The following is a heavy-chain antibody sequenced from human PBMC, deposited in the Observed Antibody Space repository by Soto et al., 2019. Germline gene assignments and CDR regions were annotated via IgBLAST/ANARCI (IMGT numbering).Heavy chain of an antibody. Sequence: GESLKISCAASGFTFSSYGMHWVRQAPGKGLEWVAVISYDGSNKYYADSVKGRFTISRDNSKNTLYLQMNSLRAEDTAVYYCAKVGVVIQYYYYYYMDVWGKGTTVTVSS. CDR2: ISYDGSNK. CDR3: AKVGVVIQYYYYYYMDV. D-gene: IGHD3-3*01. J-gene: IGHJ6*03. CDR1: GFTFSSYG. V-gene: IGHV3-30*18.